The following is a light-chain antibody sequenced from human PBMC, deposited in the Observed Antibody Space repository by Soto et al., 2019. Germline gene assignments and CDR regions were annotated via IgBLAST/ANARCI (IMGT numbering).Light chain of an antibody. J-gene: IGKJ4*01. CDR1: QSISSNY. CDR3: QQYGNSRLT. V-gene: IGKV3-20*01. CDR2: GAS. Sequence: EIVLTQSPAALSFSPGERATLSCRASQSISSNYLAWYQQKPGQAPRLLIYGASTRAIGIPDRFSGSGSGTDFTLTISRLEPEDFAVYYCQQYGNSRLTFGGGTKVDIK.